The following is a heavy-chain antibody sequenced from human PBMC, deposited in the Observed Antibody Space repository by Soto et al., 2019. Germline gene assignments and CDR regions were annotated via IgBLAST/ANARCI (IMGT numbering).Heavy chain of an antibody. J-gene: IGHJ6*02. Sequence: QVQLVQSGAEVKKPGSSVKVSCKASGGTFSSYAISWVRQAPGQGLEWMGGIIPIFGTANYAQKFQGRVTITADESTSTAYRELSSLRSEDTAVYYCARSHSSSSRYYYYYGMDVWGQGTTVTVSS. D-gene: IGHD6-6*01. CDR2: IIPIFGTA. CDR1: GGTFSSYA. CDR3: ARSHSSSSRYYYYYGMDV. V-gene: IGHV1-69*01.